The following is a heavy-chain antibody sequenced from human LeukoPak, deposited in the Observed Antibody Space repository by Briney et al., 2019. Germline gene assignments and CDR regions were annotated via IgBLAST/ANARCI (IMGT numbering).Heavy chain of an antibody. D-gene: IGHD6-19*01. J-gene: IGHJ4*02. CDR1: GGPISSSSYY. Sequence: SETLSLTCTVSGGPISSSSYYWGWIRQPPGKGLECIGSIYYSGSTNYNPSLKSRVTISVDTSKNQFSLKLSSVTAADTAVYYCASLGLGQWLDSIWGQGTLVTVSS. CDR3: ASLGLGQWLDSI. CDR2: IYYSGST. V-gene: IGHV4-39*07.